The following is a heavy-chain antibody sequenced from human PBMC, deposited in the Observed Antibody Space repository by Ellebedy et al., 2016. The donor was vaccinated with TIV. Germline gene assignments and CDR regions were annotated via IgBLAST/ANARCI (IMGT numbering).Heavy chain of an antibody. CDR1: GFTFSSYW. D-gene: IGHD5-18*01. J-gene: IGHJ3*02. CDR3: ARPYQVDTAMVDAFDI. CDR2: INSDGSST. V-gene: IGHV3-74*01. Sequence: PGGSLSLSCAASGFTFSSYWMHWVRQAPGKGLVWVSRINSDGSSTSYADSVKGRFTISRDNAKNTLYLQMNSLRAEDTAVYYCARPYQVDTAMVDAFDIWGQGTMVTVSS.